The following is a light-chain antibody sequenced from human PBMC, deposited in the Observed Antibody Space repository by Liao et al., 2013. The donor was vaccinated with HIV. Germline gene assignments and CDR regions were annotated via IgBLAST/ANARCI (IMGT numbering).Light chain of an antibody. Sequence: SYELTQPPSVSVSPGQTASITCSGDKLGDKYACWYQQKPGQSPVLVIYQDSKRPSGIPERFSGSNSGNTATLTISGTQAMDEADYYCQAWDSYTVAVFGGGTKLTVL. V-gene: IGLV3-1*01. CDR3: QAWDSYTVAV. CDR1: KLGDKY. CDR2: QDS. J-gene: IGLJ2*01.